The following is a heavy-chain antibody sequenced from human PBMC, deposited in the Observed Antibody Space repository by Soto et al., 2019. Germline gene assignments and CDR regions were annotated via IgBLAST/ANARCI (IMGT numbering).Heavy chain of an antibody. V-gene: IGHV3-15*01. J-gene: IGHJ4*02. CDR2: IKSKTDGGTT. CDR3: TTGRAKYCSSTSCYAQRFDY. D-gene: IGHD2-2*01. Sequence: GGPLRLSCAASGFTFSNAWMSWVRQAPGKGLEWVGRIKSKTDGGTTDYAAPVKGRFTISRDDSKNTLYLQMNSLKTEDTAVYYCTTGRAKYCSSTSCYAQRFDYWGQGTLVTVSS. CDR1: GFTFSNAW.